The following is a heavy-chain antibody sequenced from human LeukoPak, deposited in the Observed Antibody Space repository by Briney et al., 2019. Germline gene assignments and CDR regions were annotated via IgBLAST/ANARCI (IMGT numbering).Heavy chain of an antibody. CDR1: GFTFSTYA. D-gene: IGHD6-13*01. CDR3: AKVSRPKVAAAFVDY. Sequence: GGSLRLSCAASGFTFSTYAMSWVRQAPGKGLEWVTVISYDGSNKFYADSVKGRFTISRDNSKNTVYVQMNSLRAEDTAVYYCAKVSRPKVAAAFVDYWGQGTLVTVSS. J-gene: IGHJ4*02. CDR2: ISYDGSNK. V-gene: IGHV3-30-3*01.